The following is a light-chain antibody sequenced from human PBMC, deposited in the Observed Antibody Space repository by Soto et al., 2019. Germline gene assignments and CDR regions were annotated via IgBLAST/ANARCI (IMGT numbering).Light chain of an antibody. J-gene: IGLJ2*01. CDR1: SSNIGSTT. CDR3: ATWDDSLNGVV. Sequence: QSVLTQPPSASGTPGQRVTISCSGSSSNIGSTTVKWYQQLPGTAPKVLIYSNDQRPSGVADRFSGSKSGTSASLAISGLQSEDEADYYCATWDDSLNGVVFGGGTKLTVL. V-gene: IGLV1-44*01. CDR2: SND.